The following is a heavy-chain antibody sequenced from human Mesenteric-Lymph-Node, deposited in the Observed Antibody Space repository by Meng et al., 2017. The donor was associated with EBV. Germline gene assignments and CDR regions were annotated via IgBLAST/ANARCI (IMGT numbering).Heavy chain of an antibody. D-gene: IGHD4-23*01. Sequence: EGQVVASGGGMFQPGRSLRLSCAASTFTFSSYTMNWVQQAPGKGLEWVSSISSSSSYIYYADSVKGRFTISRDNAKNSLYLQMNSLRAEDTAVYYCARGMTTVVTPLYYFDYWGQGTLVTVSS. CDR3: ARGMTTVVTPLYYFDY. V-gene: IGHV3-21*01. J-gene: IGHJ4*02. CDR2: ISSSSSYI. CDR1: TFTFSSYT.